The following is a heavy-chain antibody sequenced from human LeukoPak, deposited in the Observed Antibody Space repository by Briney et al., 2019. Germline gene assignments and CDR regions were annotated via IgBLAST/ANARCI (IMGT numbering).Heavy chain of an antibody. D-gene: IGHD4-23*01. CDR3: ARDNSVGTNAWWFDP. J-gene: IGHJ5*02. CDR1: GYTFTSYY. V-gene: IGHV1-46*01. Sequence: GASVKVSCKASGYTFTSYYMHWVRQAPGQGLEWMGIINRSGGSTSYAQKFQGRVTMTRDMSTSTDYMELSSLRSEDTAVYYCARDNSVGTNAWWFDPWGQGTLVTVSS. CDR2: INRSGGST.